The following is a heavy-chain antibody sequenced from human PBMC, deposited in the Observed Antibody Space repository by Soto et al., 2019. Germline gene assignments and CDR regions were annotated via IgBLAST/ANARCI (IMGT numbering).Heavy chain of an antibody. D-gene: IGHD2-2*02. CDR2: INAGNGNT. CDR3: ASSFTVPAAIDY. Sequence: QVQLVQSGAEVKKPGASVKVSCKASGYTFTSYAMHWVRQAPGQRLEWMGWINAGNGNTKYSQKFQGRVTITRDTAASTADMELSILRSEDTAVYYCASSFTVPAAIDYWGQGTLVTVSS. CDR1: GYTFTSYA. V-gene: IGHV1-3*01. J-gene: IGHJ4*02.